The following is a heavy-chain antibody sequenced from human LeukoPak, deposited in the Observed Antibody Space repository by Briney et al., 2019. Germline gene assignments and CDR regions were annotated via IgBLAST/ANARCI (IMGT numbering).Heavy chain of an antibody. CDR1: GFTFSSYS. V-gene: IGHV3-21*01. CDR3: ARDERAARPNLDY. CDR2: ISSTSTYI. Sequence: GGSLRLSCAASGFTFSSYSISWVRQAPGEGLEWVSSISSTSTYIYYADSVKGRFSISRDNAKNSVYLQMNSLRAEDTAVYYCARDERAARPNLDYWGQGVLVTVSS. D-gene: IGHD6-6*01. J-gene: IGHJ4*02.